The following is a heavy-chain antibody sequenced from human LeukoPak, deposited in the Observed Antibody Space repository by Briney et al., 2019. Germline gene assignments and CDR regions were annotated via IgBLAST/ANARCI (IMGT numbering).Heavy chain of an antibody. CDR1: GFTFDDYA. CDR3: ARILDSAWGELGY. CDR2: IRSDGSNK. D-gene: IGHD6-19*01. Sequence: GGSLRLSCAVSGFTFDDYAMHWVRQDPGKGLERMAFIRSDGSNKYYADSVKGRFTISRDNSKNTLYLQMNSLRAEDTAVYYCARILDSAWGELGYWGQGTLVTVSS. V-gene: IGHV3-30*02. J-gene: IGHJ4*02.